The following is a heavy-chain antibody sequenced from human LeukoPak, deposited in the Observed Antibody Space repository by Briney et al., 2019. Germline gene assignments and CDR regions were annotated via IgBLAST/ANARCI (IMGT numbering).Heavy chain of an antibody. CDR1: GYTFTDYY. CDR3: ARIYSSSS. J-gene: IGHJ4*02. D-gene: IGHD6-13*01. V-gene: IGHV1-2*02. CDR2: INPNSGGT. Sequence: ASVKVSCKASGYTFTDYYMHWVRQAPGQGLEWMGWINPNSGGTDYAEKFQGRVTMTRDTSISTDYIELSRLRSADTAVYYCARIYSSSSWGQGNLVTVSS.